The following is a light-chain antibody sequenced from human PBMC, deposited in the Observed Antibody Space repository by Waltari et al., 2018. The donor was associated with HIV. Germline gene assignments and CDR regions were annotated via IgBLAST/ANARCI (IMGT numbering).Light chain of an antibody. CDR2: ANN. CDR3: GTWDSSLGGWV. V-gene: IGLV1-51*01. CDR1: SSNIWRNY. Sequence: QSVLTQPPSVSAAPGQKVTISCSGSSSNIWRNYVYWYPQLPGAPPQPLIYANNHRPSGLPARFSGSKSGTSATLGITGLQTGDEADYYCGTWDSSLGGWVFGGGTKLAVL. J-gene: IGLJ3*02.